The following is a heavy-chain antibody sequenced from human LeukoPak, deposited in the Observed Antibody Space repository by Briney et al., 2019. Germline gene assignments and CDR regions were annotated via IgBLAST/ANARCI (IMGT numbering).Heavy chain of an antibody. D-gene: IGHD6-19*01. CDR1: GYTFTSYG. Sequence: ASVKVSCKASGYTFTSYGISWVRQAPGQGLEWMGWISGYNGNTNYAQKLQGRVTMTTDTCTSTAYMELRSLRSDDTAVYYCARDGVEHMAGTGETDYWGQGTLVTVSS. J-gene: IGHJ4*02. V-gene: IGHV1-18*01. CDR3: ARDGVEHMAGTGETDY. CDR2: ISGYNGNT.